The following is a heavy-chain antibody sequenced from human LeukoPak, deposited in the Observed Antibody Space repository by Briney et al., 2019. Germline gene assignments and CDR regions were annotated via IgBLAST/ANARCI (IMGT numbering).Heavy chain of an antibody. V-gene: IGHV3-23*01. Sequence: GGSLRLSCAASGFTFRSYFMSWVRQAPGKGLEWVSVITGSGDTTYYADSVKGRFTISRDNSRSTLYLQMNSLRVEDTAVYYCAKDADPRPFYFDYWGQGILVTVSS. CDR1: GFTFRSYF. CDR2: ITGSGDTT. CDR3: AKDADPRPFYFDY. J-gene: IGHJ4*02.